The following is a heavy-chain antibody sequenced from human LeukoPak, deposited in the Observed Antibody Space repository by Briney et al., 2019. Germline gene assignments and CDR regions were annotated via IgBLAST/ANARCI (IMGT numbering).Heavy chain of an antibody. V-gene: IGHV4-39*07. D-gene: IGHD3-22*01. CDR3: AKKPVYYYDSSGYYPVDY. CDR1: GGSVSSGSYY. CDR2: IYHSGST. J-gene: IGHJ4*02. Sequence: PSETLSLTCIVSGGSVSSGSYYWSWVRQPPGKGLEWIGEIYHSGSTNYNPSLKSRVTISVDKSKNQFSLKLSSVTAADTAVYYCAKKPVYYYDSSGYYPVDYWGQGTLVTVSS.